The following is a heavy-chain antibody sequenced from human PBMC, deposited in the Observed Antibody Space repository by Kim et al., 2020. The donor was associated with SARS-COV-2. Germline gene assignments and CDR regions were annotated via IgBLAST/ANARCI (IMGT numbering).Heavy chain of an antibody. CDR3: ARVSYYGSGRRLEANGGYYFDY. Sequence: SVKVSCKASGGTFSSYAISWVRQAPGQGLEWMGGIIPIFGTANYAQKFQGRVTITADESTSTAYMELSSLRSEDTAVYYCARVSYYGSGRRLEANGGYYFDYWGQGTLVTVSS. CDR2: IIPIFGTA. V-gene: IGHV1-69*13. J-gene: IGHJ4*02. D-gene: IGHD3-10*01. CDR1: GGTFSSYA.